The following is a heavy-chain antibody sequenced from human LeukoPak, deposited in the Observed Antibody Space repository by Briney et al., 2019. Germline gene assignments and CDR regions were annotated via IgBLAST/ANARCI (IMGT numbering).Heavy chain of an antibody. Sequence: ESGPTLVKPTQTLTLTCTFSGFSFSTSGVGVGWIRQPPGRALEWLALIYWNDDKRYSPSLKSRLTIIKDTSKNQVVLTMTNMDPVDTATYYCAHGILTGLPLLFDIWGQGTMVTVSS. CDR3: AHGILTGLPLLFDI. J-gene: IGHJ3*02. D-gene: IGHD3-9*01. V-gene: IGHV2-5*01. CDR2: IYWNDDK. CDR1: GFSFSTSGVG.